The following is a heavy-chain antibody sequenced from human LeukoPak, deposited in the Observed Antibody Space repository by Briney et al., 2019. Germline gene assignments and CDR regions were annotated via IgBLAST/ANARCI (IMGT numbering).Heavy chain of an antibody. V-gene: IGHV4-59*01. CDR1: GGSFSGYY. CDR3: ARDGIAVAGPNWFDP. CDR2: IYYSGST. Sequence: PSETLSLTCAVYGGSFSGYYWSWIRQPPGKGLEWIGYIYYSGSTNYNPSLKSRVTISVDTSKNQFSLKLSSVTAADTAVYYCARDGIAVAGPNWFDPWGQGTLVTVSS. J-gene: IGHJ5*02. D-gene: IGHD6-19*01.